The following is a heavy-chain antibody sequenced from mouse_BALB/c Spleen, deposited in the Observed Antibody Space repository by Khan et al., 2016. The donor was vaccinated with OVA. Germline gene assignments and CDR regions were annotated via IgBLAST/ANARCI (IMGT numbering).Heavy chain of an antibody. CDR3: ARKNYYGYAVDY. CDR2: LSYSGST. V-gene: IGHV3-2*02. Sequence: EVELVESGPGLVKPSQSLSLTCTVTGYSITTNYAWDWIRQFPGNKLEWMGYLSYSGSTSYNPSLKSRISITRDTSKNQFFLQLNSVTTEDTATDYCARKNYYGYAVDYWGQGTSVTVSS. D-gene: IGHD1-1*01. J-gene: IGHJ4*01. CDR1: GYSITTNYA.